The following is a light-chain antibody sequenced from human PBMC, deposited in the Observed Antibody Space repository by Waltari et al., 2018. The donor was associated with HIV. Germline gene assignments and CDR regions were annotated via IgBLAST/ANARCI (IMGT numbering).Light chain of an antibody. V-gene: IGKV1-39*01. Sequence: DNQMTQSPSSLSASEGDRVTITCRASQSISSYLNWYQQIPGKAPKLLIYAASSLQSGVPSRFSGSGSGTDFTLTISSLQPEDFATYYCQQSYSTPVTFGQGTRLEIK. CDR1: QSISSY. J-gene: IGKJ5*01. CDR2: AAS. CDR3: QQSYSTPVT.